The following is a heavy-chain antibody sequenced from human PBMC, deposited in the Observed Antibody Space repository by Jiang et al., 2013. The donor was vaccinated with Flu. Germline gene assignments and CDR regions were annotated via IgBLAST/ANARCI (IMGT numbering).Heavy chain of an antibody. CDR3: ARHRSWSSGWFGTDV. V-gene: IGHV6-1*01. CDR1: GDSVSSNSAA. D-gene: IGHD6-19*01. CDR2: TYYRSRWFN. Sequence: QTLSLTCAISGDSVSSNSAAWNWIRQSPSRSLEWLGRTYYRSRWFNDYAVSLKSRITINPDTSKNQFSLHLNSVTPEDTAVYYCARHRSWSSGWFGTDVWGQGTTVTVSS. J-gene: IGHJ6*02.